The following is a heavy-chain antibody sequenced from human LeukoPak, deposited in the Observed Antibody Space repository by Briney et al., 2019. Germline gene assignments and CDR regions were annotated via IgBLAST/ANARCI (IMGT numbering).Heavy chain of an antibody. J-gene: IGHJ4*02. Sequence: KTSETLSLTRTVSGGSISSYYWSWIRQPPGKGLEWIGYIYYSGSTNYNPSLKSRVTISVDTSKNQFSLKLSSVTAADTAVYYCARALFGGPYYFDYWGQGTLVTVSS. D-gene: IGHD2-21*01. V-gene: IGHV4-59*08. CDR3: ARALFGGPYYFDY. CDR1: GGSISSYY. CDR2: IYYSGST.